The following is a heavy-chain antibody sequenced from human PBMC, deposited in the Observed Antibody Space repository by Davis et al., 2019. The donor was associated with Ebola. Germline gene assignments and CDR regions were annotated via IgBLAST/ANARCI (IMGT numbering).Heavy chain of an antibody. D-gene: IGHD3-10*01. V-gene: IGHV4-59*01. J-gene: IGHJ6*02. Sequence: MPSETLSLTCTVSGGSISGDYWSWIRQPPGKGLEWIGYIHDSGSTNYNPSLKSRLTISVDTSKNQFSLKLSSVIAADTAVYYCARVIRYYYYYGMDVWGQGTTVTVSS. CDR3: ARVIRYYYYYGMDV. CDR1: GGSISGDY. CDR2: IHDSGST.